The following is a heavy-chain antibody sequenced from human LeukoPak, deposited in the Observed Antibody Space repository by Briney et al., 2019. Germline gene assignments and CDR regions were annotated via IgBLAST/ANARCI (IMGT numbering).Heavy chain of an antibody. CDR2: ISYDGSNK. Sequence: GGSLRLSCAASGVTFSSYAMHLVRQAPGKGLEWVAVISYDGSNKYYADSVKGRFTISRDDSKNTLYLQMNSLRAEDTAVYYCARGRRDSSGPFDYWGQGTLVTVSS. D-gene: IGHD6-19*01. CDR1: GVTFSSYA. CDR3: ARGRRDSSGPFDY. J-gene: IGHJ4*02. V-gene: IGHV3-30-3*01.